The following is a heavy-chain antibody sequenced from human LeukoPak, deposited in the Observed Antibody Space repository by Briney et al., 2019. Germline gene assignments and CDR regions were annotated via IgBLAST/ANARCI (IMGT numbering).Heavy chain of an antibody. J-gene: IGHJ4*02. Sequence: PSETLSLTCTVSGGSISSYYWSWIRQPPGKGLEWIGYIYYSGSTNYNPSLKSRVTISVDTSKNQFSLKLSSVTAADTAVYYCARAGIAVAGTWGYYFDCWGQGTLVTVSS. D-gene: IGHD6-19*01. CDR1: GGSISSYY. CDR3: ARAGIAVAGTWGYYFDC. CDR2: IYYSGST. V-gene: IGHV4-59*01.